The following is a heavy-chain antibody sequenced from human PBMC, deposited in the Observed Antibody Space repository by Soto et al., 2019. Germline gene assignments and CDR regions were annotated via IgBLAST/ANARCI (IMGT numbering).Heavy chain of an antibody. D-gene: IGHD3-9*01. CDR1: GGSISSGGYY. J-gene: IGHJ5*02. Sequence: SETLSLTCTVSGGSISSGGYYWSWIRQHPGKGLEWIGYTYYSGSTYYNPSLKSRVTISVDTSKNQFSLKLSSVTAADTAVYYCARDRAKYYDILTGGHWFDPWGQGTLVTVSS. CDR3: ARDRAKYYDILTGGHWFDP. V-gene: IGHV4-31*03. CDR2: TYYSGST.